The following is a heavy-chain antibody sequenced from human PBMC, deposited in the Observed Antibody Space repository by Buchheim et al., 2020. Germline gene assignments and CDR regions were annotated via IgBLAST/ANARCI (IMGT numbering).Heavy chain of an antibody. CDR1: VGSCAGYY. Sequence: QVQLQQWGVVLLKASETLSLTCAVYVGSCAGYYSSWIRQPPGKGLEWIGDINHSGSANYNQSLKSRVSISVEKSQNKFSLKLSSVAAADTAVYYCSRQVRYGPPFYYYGMDVWGQGTT. V-gene: IGHV4-34*01. J-gene: IGHJ6*02. CDR3: SRQVRYGPPFYYYGMDV. D-gene: IGHD5-18*01. CDR2: INHSGSA.